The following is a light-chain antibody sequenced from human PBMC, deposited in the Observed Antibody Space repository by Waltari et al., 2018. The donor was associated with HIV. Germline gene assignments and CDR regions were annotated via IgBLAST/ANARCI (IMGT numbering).Light chain of an antibody. J-gene: IGKJ4*01. CDR3: QQYGSSLLT. CDR1: QSVSSSY. Sequence: EVVLTQSPGTLSLSPGERVTLSCRASQSVSSSYLAWYQQKPGQAPRLLIYGASSRATGIPGRFSGSGSGTDFTLTISRLEPEDFAVYYCQQYGSSLLTFGGGTKMEIK. CDR2: GAS. V-gene: IGKV3-20*01.